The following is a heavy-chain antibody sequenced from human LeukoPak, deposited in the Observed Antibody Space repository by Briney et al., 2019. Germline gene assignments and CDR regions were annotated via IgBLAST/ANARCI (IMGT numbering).Heavy chain of an antibody. J-gene: IGHJ4*02. CDR2: FYISGTT. V-gene: IGHV4-61*02. Sequence: SETLSLTCTVSGASINSGGYDYWSWIRRPAGKGLEWIGRFYISGTTNYNPSLKSRVTISVDTSKNQFSLKLSSVTAADTAVYYCARVDYWGQGTLVTVSS. CDR1: GASINSGGYDY. CDR3: ARVDY.